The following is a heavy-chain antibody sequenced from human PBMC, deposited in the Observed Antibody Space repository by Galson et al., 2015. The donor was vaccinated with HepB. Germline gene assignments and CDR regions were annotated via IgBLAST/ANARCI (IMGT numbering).Heavy chain of an antibody. CDR2: IRSKGYGGTA. V-gene: IGHV3-49*03. CDR1: GFTFHDYL. D-gene: IGHD2-15*01. CDR3: TRERDIYFGYSFPFH. Sequence: SLRLSCATSGFTFHDYLLAWFRQAPGKGLEWVGLIRSKGYGGTADHAASVKGRFTISRDASKSIAYLQMSRLKVEDTAVYYCTRERDIYFGYSFPFHWGRGTLVTVSS. J-gene: IGHJ4*02.